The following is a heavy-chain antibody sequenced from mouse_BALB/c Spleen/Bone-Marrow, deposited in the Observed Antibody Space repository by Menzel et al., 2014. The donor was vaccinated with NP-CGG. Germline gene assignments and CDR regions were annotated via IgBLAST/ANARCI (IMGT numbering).Heavy chain of an antibody. CDR3: ARQIFFPYFDY. CDR1: GFTFSSYT. J-gene: IGHJ2*01. Sequence: EVKLVESGGGLVQPGGSLKLSCAASGFTFSSYTMSWVRQTPEKRLEWVAYISNGGGSTYYPDTVKGRFTISRDNAKNTLYLQMSSLKSEETAMYYCARQIFFPYFDYWGQGTTLTVSS. CDR2: ISNGGGST. V-gene: IGHV5-12-2*01.